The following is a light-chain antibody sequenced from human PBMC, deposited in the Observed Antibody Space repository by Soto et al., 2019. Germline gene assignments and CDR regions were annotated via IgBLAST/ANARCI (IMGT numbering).Light chain of an antibody. V-gene: IGKV1-39*01. J-gene: IGKJ4*01. CDR2: GAS. CDR1: QTISAS. Sequence: DIQMTQSPSSLSVSVGDRVTITCRASQTISASLNWFQQKAGKSPQLLIHGASNLQTGVPSRFSGSGSGTDFTLTITDLQTEDSATYFCQQGFSPVLTFGGGTKVDIK. CDR3: QQGFSPVLT.